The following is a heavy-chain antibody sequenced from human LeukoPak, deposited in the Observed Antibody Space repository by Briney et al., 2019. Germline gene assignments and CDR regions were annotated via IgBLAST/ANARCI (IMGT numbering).Heavy chain of an antibody. J-gene: IGHJ4*02. V-gene: IGHV3-33*01. CDR1: GFTFSTYG. Sequence: PGRSLRLSCAASGFTFSTYGMHWVRQAPGKGLEWVAVIWYDGSNEYYADSVKGRFTISRDSSKNTLYLQMNSLRAEDTAVYYCARASGSSWYYDYWGQGTLVTFSS. D-gene: IGHD6-13*01. CDR3: ARASGSSWYYDY. CDR2: IWYDGSNE.